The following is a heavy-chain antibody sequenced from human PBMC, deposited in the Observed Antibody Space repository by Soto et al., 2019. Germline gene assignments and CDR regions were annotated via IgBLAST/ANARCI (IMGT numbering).Heavy chain of an antibody. D-gene: IGHD1-26*01. J-gene: IGHJ4*02. CDR3: ARGWETVGTTTPFAY. Sequence: SVKVSCKASGGTFSNYAINWVRQAPGQGLEWMGGIIPLFGTPNYAQKFQGRVTFTAHKSTSTAYMELRSLRSDDTAVYYCARGWETVGTTTPFAYWGQGTLVTVSS. CDR2: IIPLFGTP. V-gene: IGHV1-69*06. CDR1: GGTFSNYA.